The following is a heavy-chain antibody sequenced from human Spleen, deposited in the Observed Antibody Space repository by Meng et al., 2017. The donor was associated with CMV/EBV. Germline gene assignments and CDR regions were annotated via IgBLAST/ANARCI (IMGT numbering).Heavy chain of an antibody. CDR2: IYYTEST. V-gene: IGHV4-61*01. J-gene: IGHJ2*01. CDR1: GGSVSNGNYY. CDR3: ARTVRGYFDL. Sequence: LTCAVSGGSVSNGNYYWSWIRQPPGKALEWIAYIYYTESTNYSPSLESRVTISVDTSNNQFSLKLSSVTAADTAVYYCARTVRGYFDLWGRGTLVTVSS. D-gene: IGHD3-10*02.